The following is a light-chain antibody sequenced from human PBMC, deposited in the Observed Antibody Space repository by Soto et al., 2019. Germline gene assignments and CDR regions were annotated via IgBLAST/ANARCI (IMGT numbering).Light chain of an antibody. CDR3: SSYAGSNNFNV. V-gene: IGLV2-8*01. CDR2: DVS. Sequence: QSVLTQPPSASGSPVQSVTISCTGTSSDVGGYNYVSWYQQHPGKAPKLMIYDVSKRPSGVPDRFSGSKSGNTASLTVSGLQAEDEADYYCSSYAGSNNFNVFGTGTKSPS. CDR1: SSDVGGYNY. J-gene: IGLJ1*01.